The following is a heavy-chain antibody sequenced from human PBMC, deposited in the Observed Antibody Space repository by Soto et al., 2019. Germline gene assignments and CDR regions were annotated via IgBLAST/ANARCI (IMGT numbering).Heavy chain of an antibody. D-gene: IGHD1-7*01. J-gene: IGHJ4*02. V-gene: IGHV4-4*07. Sequence: SETLSLTCTVSGGSITDYSWSWIRQSAGKGLEWLGRISINGNSHYHPSLRSRVTMSIETSKNQFSLNLRSVTAADTAVYYCARESGNNWTYEVDWGQGTLVTVSS. CDR1: GGSITDYS. CDR2: ISINGNS. CDR3: ARESGNNWTYEVD.